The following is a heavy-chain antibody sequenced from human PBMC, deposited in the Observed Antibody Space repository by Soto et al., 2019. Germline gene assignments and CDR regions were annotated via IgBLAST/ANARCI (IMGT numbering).Heavy chain of an antibody. CDR2: FSLSGTT. CDR1: GASITGSFF. V-gene: IGHV4-4*07. D-gene: IGHD2-8*02. CDR3: ARGMTPPGAPAWYYFDS. Sequence: SETLSLTCTVSGASITGSFFWSWIRQPAGKGLEWIGRFSLSGTTNYNPSLRSRVTMSADVSKNQFSLRLTSVTAADTALYYCARGMTPPGAPAWYYFDSWGQGTLVTSPQ. J-gene: IGHJ4*02.